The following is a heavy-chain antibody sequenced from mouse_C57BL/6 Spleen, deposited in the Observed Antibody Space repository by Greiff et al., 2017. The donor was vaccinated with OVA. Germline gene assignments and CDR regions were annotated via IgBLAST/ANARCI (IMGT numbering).Heavy chain of an antibody. CDR1: GFTFSDYY. D-gene: IGHD2-1*01. CDR3: ARDDGNYSFAY. V-gene: IGHV5-16*01. Sequence: EVQLQESEGGLVQPGSSMKLSCTASGFTFSDYYMAWVRQVPEKGLEWVANINYDGSSTYYLDSLKNRFIISRDNAKNILYLQMSSLKSEDTATYYCARDDGNYSFAYWGQGTLVTVSA. J-gene: IGHJ3*01. CDR2: INYDGSST.